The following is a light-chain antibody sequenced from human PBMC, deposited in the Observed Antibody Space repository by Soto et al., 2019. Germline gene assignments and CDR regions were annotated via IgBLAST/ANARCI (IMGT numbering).Light chain of an antibody. Sequence: DIQMTQSPSTLSVSVGGRVTSTCLASQTISSWLAWYQQKPGKAPKLLIYKASTLKSGVPSRFSGSGSGTEFTLTISSLQPDDFATYYCQHYNSYSEAFGQGTKVDI. V-gene: IGKV1-5*03. CDR1: QTISSW. CDR2: KAS. CDR3: QHYNSYSEA. J-gene: IGKJ1*01.